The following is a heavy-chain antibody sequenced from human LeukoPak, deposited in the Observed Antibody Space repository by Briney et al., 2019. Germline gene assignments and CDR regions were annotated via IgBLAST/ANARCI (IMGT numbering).Heavy chain of an antibody. CDR1: GFTFSLYA. J-gene: IGHJ4*02. V-gene: IGHV3-23*01. CDR3: VGYYDSGGYYYERY. CDR2: ISNNGGST. Sequence: SGGSLRLSCAASGFTFSLYAMGWVRQAPGKGLEWVSSISNNGGSTYYTDSVRGRFTISRDNSKDTLFLQMNSLRAEDTALYYCVGYYDSGGYYYERYWGQGTLVTVSS. D-gene: IGHD3-22*01.